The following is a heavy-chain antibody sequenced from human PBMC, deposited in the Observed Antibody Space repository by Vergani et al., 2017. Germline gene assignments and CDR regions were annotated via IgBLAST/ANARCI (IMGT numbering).Heavy chain of an antibody. CDR3: ARSYSNYRSDYYYYYMDV. V-gene: IGHV1-18*01. CDR1: GYTFTSYG. Sequence: QVQLVQSGAEVKKPGASVKVSCKASGYTFTSYGISWVRQAPGQGLEWMGWISAYNGNTNYAQKLQGRVTMTTDTSTSTAYMELRSLRSDDTAVYYCARSYSNYRSDYYYYYMDVWGKGTTVTVSS. D-gene: IGHD4-11*01. CDR2: ISAYNGNT. J-gene: IGHJ6*03.